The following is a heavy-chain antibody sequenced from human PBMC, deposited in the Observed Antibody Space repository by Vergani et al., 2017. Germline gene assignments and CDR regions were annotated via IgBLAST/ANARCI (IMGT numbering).Heavy chain of an antibody. V-gene: IGHV3-7*01. D-gene: IGHD3-16*02. CDR1: GFTFSNAW. Sequence: EVRLLESGGGLVQPGGSLRLSCAASGFTFSNAWMSWVRQAPGKGLEWVANIKQDVSEEHYVDSVKGRFTISRDNAKNSLYLQMNSLRAEDTAVYYCVRSGYPYYYLVMAVWGQGTTVTVSS. J-gene: IGHJ6*02. CDR3: VRSGYPYYYLVMAV. CDR2: IKQDVSEE.